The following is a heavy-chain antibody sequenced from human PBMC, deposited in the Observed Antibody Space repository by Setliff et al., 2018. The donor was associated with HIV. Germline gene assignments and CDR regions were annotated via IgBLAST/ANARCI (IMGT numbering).Heavy chain of an antibody. CDR3: ARRLSANSFDY. CDR1: GYSFTTLW. CDR2: IYPGDSDT. V-gene: IGHV5-51*01. D-gene: IGHD1-7*01. J-gene: IGHJ4*02. Sequence: GESLKISCQASGYSFTTLWIAWVRQMPGKGLEWMGIIYPGDSDTRYSPSFQGQVTISADKSISTAYLQWTTLKASDTAMYYCARRLSANSFDYWGQGTLVTVS.